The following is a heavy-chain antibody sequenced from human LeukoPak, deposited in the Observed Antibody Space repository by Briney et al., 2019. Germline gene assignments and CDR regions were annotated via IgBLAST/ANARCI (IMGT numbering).Heavy chain of an antibody. D-gene: IGHD3-10*01. J-gene: IGHJ4*02. CDR3: AKDQQGGAGSGRFDY. CDR1: GFTFSSYA. Sequence: GGSLRLSCAASGFTFSSYAMSWVRQAPGKGLEWVSAISGSGGSTYYADSVKGRFTISRDISKNTFYLQMSSLTADDAALYYCAKDQQGGAGSGRFDYWGQGTLVTVSS. CDR2: ISGSGGST. V-gene: IGHV3-23*01.